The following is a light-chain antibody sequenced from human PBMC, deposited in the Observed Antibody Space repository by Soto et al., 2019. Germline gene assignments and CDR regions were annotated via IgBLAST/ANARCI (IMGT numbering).Light chain of an antibody. CDR1: SSDIGRYDY. J-gene: IGLJ2*01. CDR3: SSYAGSNNVI. V-gene: IGLV2-8*01. CDR2: ELT. Sequence: QSALTQPPSASGSPGQSVTISCTGTSSDIGRYDYVSWFQHHPGRAPKLMIYELTKRPSGVPDRFSGSRSGNTASLTVSGLQAEDEADYYCSSYAGSNNVIFGGGTKLTVL.